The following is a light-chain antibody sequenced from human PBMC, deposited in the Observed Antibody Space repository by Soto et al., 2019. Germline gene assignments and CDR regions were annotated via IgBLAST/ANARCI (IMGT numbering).Light chain of an antibody. J-gene: IGLJ2*01. CDR2: EVS. CDR1: SSDVGGYAY. V-gene: IGLV2-14*01. Sequence: QSALTQPASVSGSPGQTITISCTVTSSDVGGYAYVSWYQQYPGKVPKLVISEVSNRPSGVSHRFSGSRSGNTASLTISGLQAEDEADYHCSSYTSRTTPVFGGGTKVTVL. CDR3: SSYTSRTTPV.